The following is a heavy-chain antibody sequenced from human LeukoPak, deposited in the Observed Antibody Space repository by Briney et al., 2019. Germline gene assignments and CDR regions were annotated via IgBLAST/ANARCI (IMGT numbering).Heavy chain of an antibody. V-gene: IGHV4-38-2*02. CDR2: IYATGRT. CDR1: GYSITSDYF. J-gene: IGHJ3*02. CDR3: ARKFGRGTFDI. D-gene: IGHD3-16*01. Sequence: SETLSLTCTVSGYSITSDYFWNWIRQPAGKGLEWIGRIYATGRTDYNPSLKSRFTTSLDKSRNRFSLNLSSVTAADTAVYYCARKFGRGTFDIWGQGTMVTVSS.